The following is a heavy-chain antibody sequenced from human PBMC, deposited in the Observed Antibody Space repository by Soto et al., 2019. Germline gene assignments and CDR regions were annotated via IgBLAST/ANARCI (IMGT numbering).Heavy chain of an antibody. CDR1: GFTFSGHG. CDR3: TRHATYYDSGRYIGDWFDL. Sequence: EVQLVESGGGLVQPGGSLRLSCGASGFTFSGHGIHWVRQASGKGLEWIGRIKGKANSYATEYAASLKGRFTISRDDSANTAYLKMNRLKSEDTAVYYCTRHATYYDSGRYIGDWFDLWGQGTLVTVSS. V-gene: IGHV3-73*01. J-gene: IGHJ5*02. D-gene: IGHD3-22*01. CDR2: IKGKANSYAT.